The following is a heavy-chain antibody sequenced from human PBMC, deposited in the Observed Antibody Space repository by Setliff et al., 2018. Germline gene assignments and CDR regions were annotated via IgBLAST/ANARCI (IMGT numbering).Heavy chain of an antibody. J-gene: IGHJ4*02. D-gene: IGHD3-3*01. V-gene: IGHV4-61*02. Sequence: TLSLTCTVSGGSISSGTYYWSWIRQPAGKGLEWIGRLHTSGSIDYNPSLKSRVTISVDTSKNQFSLNLNSVTAADTAVYFCARTTHYDFWSGYLYWGQGTLVTVSS. CDR1: GGSISSGTYY. CDR3: ARTTHYDFWSGYLY. CDR2: LHTSGSI.